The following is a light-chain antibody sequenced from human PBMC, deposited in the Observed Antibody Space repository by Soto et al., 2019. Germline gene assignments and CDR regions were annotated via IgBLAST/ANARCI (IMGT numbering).Light chain of an antibody. CDR1: ESLANSF. CDR3: QLTRSSLLP. CDR2: GAS. V-gene: IGKV3-20*01. J-gene: IGKJ1*01. Sequence: EIGISKAPPNLYGSNGERATLSCRASESLANSFIAGYQQKPGPAPSRLLSGASTRATAIPHRFSGSGSGTAFTLPTIRLVPLACAVFYCQLTRSSLLPVGQGTKVDI.